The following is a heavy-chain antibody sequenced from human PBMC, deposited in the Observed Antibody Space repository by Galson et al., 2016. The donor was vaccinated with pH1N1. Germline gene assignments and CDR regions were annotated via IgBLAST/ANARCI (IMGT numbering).Heavy chain of an antibody. CDR2: IYPDDSDT. CDR1: GYRFASQW. V-gene: IGHV5-51*03. CDR3: ATSRSIAGIHFDY. D-gene: IGHD1-20*01. J-gene: IGHJ4*02. Sequence: QSGAEVKKPGESLKISCKGSGYRFASQWIGWVRQMPGKGLEWMGIIYPDDSDTRYSPSFQCQVTISVDKSFVTAYLQWSSLKASDTAMYYCATSRSIAGIHFDYWGQGTLVTVPS.